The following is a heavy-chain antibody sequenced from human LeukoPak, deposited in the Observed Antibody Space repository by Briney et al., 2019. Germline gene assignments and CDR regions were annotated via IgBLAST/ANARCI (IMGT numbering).Heavy chain of an antibody. J-gene: IGHJ4*02. D-gene: IGHD3-22*01. V-gene: IGHV3-13*01. CDR2: IGTGGDT. CDR1: GFTFSNYD. Sequence: PGGSLRLSCVASGFTFSNYDMHWVRQGTGKGLEWVSGIGTGGDTHYPDSVKGRFTISRDNSKNTLYLQMNSLRAEDTAVYYCARGPPPYYDSSGYLDYWGQGTLVTVSS. CDR3: ARGPPPYYDSSGYLDY.